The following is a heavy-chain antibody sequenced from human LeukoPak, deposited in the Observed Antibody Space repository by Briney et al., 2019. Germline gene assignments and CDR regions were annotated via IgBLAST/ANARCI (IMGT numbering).Heavy chain of an antibody. J-gene: IGHJ4*02. Sequence: PSETLSLTCTVSGGSISSYYWNWIRQPPGKGLEWIGDFSYTGSTNNNPSLKSRVTISVDTSKNQFSLTLSAVTAADTAVYYCARHHIQLPHFFDYWGQGTLVTVSS. CDR1: GGSISSYY. CDR2: FSYTGST. CDR3: ARHHIQLPHFFDY. V-gene: IGHV4-59*08. D-gene: IGHD2-2*01.